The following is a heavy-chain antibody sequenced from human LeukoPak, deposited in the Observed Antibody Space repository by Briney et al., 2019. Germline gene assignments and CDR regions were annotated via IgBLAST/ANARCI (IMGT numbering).Heavy chain of an antibody. Sequence: GGSLRLSCAASGFTFSNYAMAWVRQAPGKGLEWVSSISKSGDNTHYADSVKGRFTISRDESKNTLYLQVNSLRAEDTAVYYCASQDCSTTSCYLPYWGQGTLVTVSS. V-gene: IGHV3-23*01. J-gene: IGHJ4*02. CDR1: GFTFSNYA. CDR3: ASQDCSTTSCYLPY. CDR2: ISKSGDNT. D-gene: IGHD2-2*01.